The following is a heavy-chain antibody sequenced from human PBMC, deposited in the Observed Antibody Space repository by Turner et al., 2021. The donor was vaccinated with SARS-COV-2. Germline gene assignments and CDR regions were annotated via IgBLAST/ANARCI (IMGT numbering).Heavy chain of an antibody. CDR1: GFTSSSYG. Sequence: QVQLVESGGGVVQHGRYLRLSCAASGFTSSSYGMHWVRQAPGKGLEWVAVISYDGSNKYYADSVKGRFTISRDNSKNTLYLQMNSLRAEDTAVYYCAKDGAPFLLYFGEPTFYFDYWGQGTLVTVSS. D-gene: IGHD3-10*01. J-gene: IGHJ4*02. V-gene: IGHV3-30*18. CDR2: ISYDGSNK. CDR3: AKDGAPFLLYFGEPTFYFDY.